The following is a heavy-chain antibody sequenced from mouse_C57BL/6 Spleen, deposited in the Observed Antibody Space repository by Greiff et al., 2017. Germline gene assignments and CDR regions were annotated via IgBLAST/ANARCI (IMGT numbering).Heavy chain of an antibody. CDR2: IYPGSGNT. J-gene: IGHJ4*01. CDR1: GYTFTDYY. CDR3: ARQLRLRAMDY. Sequence: VHLVESGAELVRPGASVKLSCKASGYTFTDYYINWVKQRPGQGLEWIARIYPGSGNTYYNEKFKGKATLTAEKSSSTAYMQLSSLTSEDSAVXFCARQLRLRAMDYWGQGTSVTVAS. D-gene: IGHD3-2*02. V-gene: IGHV1-76*01.